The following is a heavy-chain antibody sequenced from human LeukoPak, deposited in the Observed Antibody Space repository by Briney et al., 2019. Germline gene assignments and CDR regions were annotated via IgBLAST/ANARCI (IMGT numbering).Heavy chain of an antibody. V-gene: IGHV4-39*07. D-gene: IGHD6-13*01. Sequence: SETLSLTCTVSGDSISRSLYYWGWIRQPPGKGLEWIGTIYYSGSTYYNPSLKSRVTISVDTSKNQFSLKLTSVTAADTAVYYCARIAAAGTVWGQGTLVTVSS. CDR2: IYYSGST. CDR3: ARIAAAGTV. J-gene: IGHJ4*02. CDR1: GDSISRSLYY.